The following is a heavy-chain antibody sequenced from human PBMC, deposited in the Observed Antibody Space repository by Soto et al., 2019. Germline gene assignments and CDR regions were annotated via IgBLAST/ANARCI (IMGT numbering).Heavy chain of an antibody. D-gene: IGHD2-15*01. CDR1: GFTFSSYA. Sequence: QVQLVESGGGVVQPGRSLRLSCAASGFTFSSYAMHWVRQAPGKGLEWVAVISYDGSNIYYADSVKGRFTISRDNSKNTLYLQMNSLRAEDTAVYYCARAGCDGGSCYTLVGLRYGMDVWGQGTTVTVSS. CDR2: ISYDGSNI. CDR3: ARAGCDGGSCYTLVGLRYGMDV. J-gene: IGHJ6*02. V-gene: IGHV3-30-3*01.